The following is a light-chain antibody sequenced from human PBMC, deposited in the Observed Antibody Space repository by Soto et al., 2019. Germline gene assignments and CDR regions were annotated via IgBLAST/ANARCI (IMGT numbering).Light chain of an antibody. CDR3: QQYSDWPTT. V-gene: IGKV3-15*01. Sequence: DTVMTQSPATLSVSPGERATLSCRASQSLYSNLAWYQQKPGQAPRLLIYGASTRATGIPARFSGSGSGTEYTLTISSLQSEDFAIYYCQQYSDWPTTFGQGTKVEIK. J-gene: IGKJ1*01. CDR2: GAS. CDR1: QSLYSN.